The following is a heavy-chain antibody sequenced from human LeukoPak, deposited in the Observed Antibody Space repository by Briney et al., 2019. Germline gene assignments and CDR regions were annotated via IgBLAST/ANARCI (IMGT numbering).Heavy chain of an antibody. CDR1: GGSISSYY. D-gene: IGHD3-10*02. CDR2: IYYSGST. CDR3: ARVQSADYDRAFDI. V-gene: IGHV4-59*01. Sequence: MSSETLSLTCTVSGGSISSYYWSWIRQPPGKGLEWIGYIYYSGSTNYNPSLKSRVTISVDTSKNQFSLKLSSVTAADTAVYFCARVQSADYDRAFDIWGQGTMVTVSS. J-gene: IGHJ3*02.